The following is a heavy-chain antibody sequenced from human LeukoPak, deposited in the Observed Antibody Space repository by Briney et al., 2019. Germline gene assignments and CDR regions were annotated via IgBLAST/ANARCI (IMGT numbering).Heavy chain of an antibody. J-gene: IGHJ5*02. CDR3: ARRVGYGDYSANDP. D-gene: IGHD4-17*01. V-gene: IGHV3-21*04. CDR1: GFTFSSYS. Sequence: GGSLRLSCAASGFTFSSYSMNWVRQAPGKGLEWVSSISSSSSYIYYADSVKGRFTISRDNAKNSLYLQMNSLRAEDTAVYYCARRVGYGDYSANDPWGQGTLVTVSS. CDR2: ISSSSSYI.